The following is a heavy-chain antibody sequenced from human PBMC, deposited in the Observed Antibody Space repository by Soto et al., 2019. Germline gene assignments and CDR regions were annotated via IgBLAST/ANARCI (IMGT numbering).Heavy chain of an antibody. V-gene: IGHV1-2*04. CDR2: INPNSGVT. Sequence: QVQLVQSGAEVKEPGASVTVSCRASGDRFTDYYMHWVRQAPGQGLEWMGWINPNSGVTKYVQKFQGWVTMTRDTSIRTVYMQLSRLRFDDTAIYYCARESGGATATLDYYYFYMDVWGTGTTVTVSS. CDR3: ARESGGATATLDYYYFYMDV. D-gene: IGHD5-12*01. J-gene: IGHJ6*03. CDR1: GDRFTDYY.